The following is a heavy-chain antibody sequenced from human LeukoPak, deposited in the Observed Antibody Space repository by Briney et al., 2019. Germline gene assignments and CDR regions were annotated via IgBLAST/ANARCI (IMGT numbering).Heavy chain of an antibody. CDR3: TTHLFPLYYYYAMDV. Sequence: PGGALRLSCATSGFTFSNAWMGWVRHTPAKGLEWVVRIKCKSDGGTIEYAAPVKGRFTIARDDSKNTLYLQMNSLKSEDTAVYYCTTHLFPLYYYYAMDVWGQGTTVTVSS. V-gene: IGHV3-15*01. J-gene: IGHJ6*02. CDR2: IKCKSDGGTI. CDR1: GFTFSNAW.